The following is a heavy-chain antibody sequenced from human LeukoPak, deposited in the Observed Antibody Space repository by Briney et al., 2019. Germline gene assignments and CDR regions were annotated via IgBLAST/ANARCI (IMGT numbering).Heavy chain of an antibody. CDR3: ASDQSLEWQNPDPCYGMDV. CDR1: GYTFTSYG. V-gene: IGHV1-18*01. CDR2: ISAYNGNT. J-gene: IGHJ6*04. Sequence: ASLKVSCKASGYTFTSYGISWVRQAPGQGLEWMGWISAYNGNTNYAQKLQGRVTMTTDTSTSTAYMGLRSRRSDATAVYYCASDQSLEWQNPDPCYGMDVWGEGKTVTVSS. D-gene: IGHD3-3*01.